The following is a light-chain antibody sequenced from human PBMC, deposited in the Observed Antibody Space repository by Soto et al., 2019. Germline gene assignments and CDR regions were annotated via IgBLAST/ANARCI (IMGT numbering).Light chain of an antibody. J-gene: IGLJ1*01. CDR2: DVS. Sequence: QSVLTQPASVSGSPGQSITISCTGTSSDVGGYNYVSWYQQHLGKAPKLMIYDVSNRPSGVSNRFSGSKSGNTASLTISGLQAEDEADYYCSSYTSSSILYVFGTGTKLTVL. CDR3: SSYTSSSILYV. V-gene: IGLV2-14*01. CDR1: SSDVGGYNY.